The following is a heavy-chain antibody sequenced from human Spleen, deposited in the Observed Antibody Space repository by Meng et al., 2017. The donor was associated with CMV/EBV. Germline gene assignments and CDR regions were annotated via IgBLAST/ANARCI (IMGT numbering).Heavy chain of an antibody. D-gene: IGHD3-3*01. Sequence: SETLSLTCAVYGGSFSGYYWSWIRQPPGKGLEWIGYIYYSGSTNYNPSLRSRVTISVDTSQNQVSLNLTSVAAADTAVYYCARQTNFWSGYYYVDSWGQGTLVTVSS. J-gene: IGHJ1*01. V-gene: IGHV4-59*08. CDR1: GGSFSGYY. CDR2: IYYSGST. CDR3: ARQTNFWSGYYYVDS.